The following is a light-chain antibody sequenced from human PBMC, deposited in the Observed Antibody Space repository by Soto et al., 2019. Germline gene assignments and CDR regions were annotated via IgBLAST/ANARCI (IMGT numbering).Light chain of an antibody. CDR1: QSVSSY. Sequence: EIVLTQSPATLSLSPGERATLSCRASQSVSSYLAWYQQKPGQAPRLLIYDASNRATGIPARFSGSGSGTDFTLTISSLEPEDFAVYYCQHRSNWPQSTFGGGTKVEIK. CDR2: DAS. V-gene: IGKV3-11*01. CDR3: QHRSNWPQST. J-gene: IGKJ4*01.